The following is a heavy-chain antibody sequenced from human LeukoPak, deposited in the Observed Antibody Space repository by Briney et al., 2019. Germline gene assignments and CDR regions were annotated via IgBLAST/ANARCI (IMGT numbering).Heavy chain of an antibody. CDR1: GYTFTSYY. J-gene: IGHJ4*02. Sequence: ASVKVSSKASGYTFTSYYMHWVRQAPGQGLEWMGIINPSGGSTSYAQKFQGRVTMTRDMSTSTVYMELSSLRSDDTAVYYCARDLPYYDILTGYFLFDYWGQGTLVTVSS. D-gene: IGHD3-9*01. V-gene: IGHV1-46*01. CDR2: INPSGGST. CDR3: ARDLPYYDILTGYFLFDY.